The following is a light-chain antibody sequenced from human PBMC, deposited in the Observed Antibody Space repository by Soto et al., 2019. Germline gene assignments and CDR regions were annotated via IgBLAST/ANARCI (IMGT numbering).Light chain of an antibody. Sequence: EIVMTQSPATLSVSPGERATLSRRASQSVSSSLAWYQQKPGQAPRLLIYGASTRATGIPARFSGSGSGTEFTLTISSLQSEDFAVYYCQQYNNWPSLTFGGGTNVEIK. V-gene: IGKV3-15*01. CDR1: QSVSSS. CDR3: QQYNNWPSLT. J-gene: IGKJ4*01. CDR2: GAS.